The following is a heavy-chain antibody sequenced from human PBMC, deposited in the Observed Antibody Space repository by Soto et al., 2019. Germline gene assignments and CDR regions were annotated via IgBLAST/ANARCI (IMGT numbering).Heavy chain of an antibody. CDR2: ISVSDGKT. CDR1: GFSFGSYA. J-gene: IGHJ4*02. V-gene: IGHV3-23*01. D-gene: IGHD3-3*01. CDR3: ARWSYLDY. Sequence: GGSLRLSCVASGFSFGSYALSWVRQAPGKGLEWVSTISVSDGKTFYADSVKGRFSISRDTSQSTLYLQMNSLRADDTAMYYCARWSYLDYWGQGTRVTVSS.